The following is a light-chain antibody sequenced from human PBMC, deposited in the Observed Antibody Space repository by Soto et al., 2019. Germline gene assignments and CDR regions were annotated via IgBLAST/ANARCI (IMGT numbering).Light chain of an antibody. J-gene: IGLJ1*01. V-gene: IGLV1-44*01. Sequence: QSVLTQPPSASGTPGQRVTISCSGSSSNIGSNTVNWYQQLPGTAPKLLVYTNNNRPSGVPDRFSGSKSGTSASLAITGLQAEDEADYYCQSYDNRLSAYVFGTGTKVTVL. CDR2: TNN. CDR1: SSNIGSNT. CDR3: QSYDNRLSAYV.